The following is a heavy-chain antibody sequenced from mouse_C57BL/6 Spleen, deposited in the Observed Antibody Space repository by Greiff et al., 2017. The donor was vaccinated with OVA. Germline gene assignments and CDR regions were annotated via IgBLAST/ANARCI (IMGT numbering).Heavy chain of an antibody. D-gene: IGHD1-1*01. CDR2: IDPSDSYT. CDR1: GYTFTSYW. Sequence: QVQLKQPGAELVRPGTSVKLSCKASGYTFTSYWMHWVKQRPGQGLEWIGVIDPSDSYTNSNQKFKGKATLTVDPASSTAYMQLSSLTSEDSAVYYCARYYGSRRGYFDYWGQGTTLTVSS. CDR3: ARYYGSRRGYFDY. J-gene: IGHJ2*01. V-gene: IGHV1-59*01.